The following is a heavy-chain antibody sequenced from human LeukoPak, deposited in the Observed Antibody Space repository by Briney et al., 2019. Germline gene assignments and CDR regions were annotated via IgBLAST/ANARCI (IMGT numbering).Heavy chain of an antibody. CDR2: IYYSGST. CDR3: ARDYSKYSSSWILFDY. CDR1: GGSISSYY. D-gene: IGHD6-13*01. V-gene: IGHV4-59*01. Sequence: SETLSLTCTVSGGSISSYYWSWIRQPPGKGLEWIGYIYYSGSTNYNPSLKSRVTISVDTSKNQFSLKLSSVTAADTAVCYCARDYSKYSSSWILFDYWGQGTLVTVSS. J-gene: IGHJ4*02.